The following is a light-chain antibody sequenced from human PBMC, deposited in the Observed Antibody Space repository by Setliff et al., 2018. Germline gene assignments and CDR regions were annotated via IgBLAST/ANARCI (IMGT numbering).Light chain of an antibody. CDR3: CSYAGSYTYV. CDR2: DVS. CDR1: SSGVGGYNY. V-gene: IGLV2-11*01. Sequence: QSALAQPRSVSGSPGQSVTISCTGTSSGVGGYNYVSWYQQHPGKAPKVMIYDVSKRPSGVPDRFSGSKSGNTASLTISGLQAEDEAEYYCCSYAGSYTYVFGTGTKVTVL. J-gene: IGLJ1*01.